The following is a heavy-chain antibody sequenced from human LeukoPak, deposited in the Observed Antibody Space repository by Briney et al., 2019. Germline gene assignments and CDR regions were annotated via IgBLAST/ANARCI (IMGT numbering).Heavy chain of an antibody. D-gene: IGHD6-19*01. CDR2: ISGSGGST. J-gene: IGHJ4*02. Sequence: GGSLRLSCAASGFTFSSYAMSWVRQAPGKGLERVSAISGSGGSTYYADSVKGHFTISRDNSKNTLYLQMNSLRAEDTAVYYCAKDDHGGSGWRDYFDYWGQGTLVTVSS. CDR1: GFTFSSYA. CDR3: AKDDHGGSGWRDYFDY. V-gene: IGHV3-23*01.